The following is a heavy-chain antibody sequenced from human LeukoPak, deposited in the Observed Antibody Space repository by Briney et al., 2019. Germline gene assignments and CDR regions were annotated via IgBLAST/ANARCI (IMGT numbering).Heavy chain of an antibody. Sequence: GSLRLSCAASGFTFSSYSMNWVRQAPGKGLEWVSSISSSSSYIYYADSVKGRLTISRDNAKNSLYLQMNSLRAEDTAVYYCARDNGNWFDPWGQGTLVTVSS. J-gene: IGHJ5*02. CDR3: ARDNGNWFDP. D-gene: IGHD2-8*01. CDR2: ISSSSSYI. CDR1: GFTFSSYS. V-gene: IGHV3-21*01.